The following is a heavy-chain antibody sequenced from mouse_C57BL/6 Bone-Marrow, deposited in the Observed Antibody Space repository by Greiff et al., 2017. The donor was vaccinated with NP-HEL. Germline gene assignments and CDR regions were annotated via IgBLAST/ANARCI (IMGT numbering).Heavy chain of an antibody. CDR3: ARAGSSYRFAY. Sequence: QVQLQQPGAELVKPGASVKLSCKASGYTFTSYWMHWVKQRPGQGLEWIGMIHPNCGSTNYNEKLKSKATLTVDKSSSTAYMQLSSLTSEDSAVYYCARAGSSYRFAYWGQGTLVTVSA. J-gene: IGHJ3*01. CDR2: IHPNCGST. CDR1: GYTFTSYW. D-gene: IGHD1-1*01. V-gene: IGHV1-64*01.